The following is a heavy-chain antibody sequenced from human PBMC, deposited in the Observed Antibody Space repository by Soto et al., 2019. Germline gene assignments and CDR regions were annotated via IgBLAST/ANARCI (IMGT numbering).Heavy chain of an antibody. Sequence: QVQLVQSGAEVKKPGSSVRVSCKTSEGTFNNYAISWVRQAPGQGLEWMGGIIPLFDAVKYAQKFHGRVTITADKSTSTAYMELHTLTSEDTAVYYCARDDALRETSGYFYLDYWGQGTPVTVTS. J-gene: IGHJ4*02. V-gene: IGHV1-69*06. CDR3: ARDDALRETSGYFYLDY. CDR1: EGTFNNYA. D-gene: IGHD3-22*01. CDR2: IIPLFDAV.